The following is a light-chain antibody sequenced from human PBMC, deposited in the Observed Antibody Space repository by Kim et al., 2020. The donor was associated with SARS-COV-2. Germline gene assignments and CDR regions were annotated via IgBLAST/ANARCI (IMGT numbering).Light chain of an antibody. CDR2: GKN. CDR3: NSRDSSGNHPHVV. CDR1: SLRSYY. Sequence: SSELTQDPAVSVALGQTVRITCQGDSLRSYYASWYQQKSGQAPVLVICGKNNRPSGIPDRFSGSSSGNTASLTITGAQAEDEADYYCNSRDSSGNHPHVVFGGGTQLTVL. J-gene: IGLJ2*01. V-gene: IGLV3-19*01.